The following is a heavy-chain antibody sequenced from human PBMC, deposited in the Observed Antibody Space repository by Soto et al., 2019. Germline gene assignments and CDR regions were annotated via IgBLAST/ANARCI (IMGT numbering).Heavy chain of an antibody. CDR2: MNPNSGNT. Sequence: VQLVQSGAEVKKPGASVKVSCKASGYTFTSYDINWVRQATGQGLEWMGWMNPNSGNTGYAQKFQGRVTMTRNTAKSTAYMELCSLRSEDTAVYYCARRAEITGDLDYWGQGTLVTVSS. CDR1: GYTFTSYD. CDR3: ARRAEITGDLDY. J-gene: IGHJ4*02. V-gene: IGHV1-8*01. D-gene: IGHD7-27*01.